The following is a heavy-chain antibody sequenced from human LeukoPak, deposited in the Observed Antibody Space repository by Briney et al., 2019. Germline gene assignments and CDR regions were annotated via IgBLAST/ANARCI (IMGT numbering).Heavy chain of an antibody. CDR2: INPDGRGK. CDR1: GFTFSTDW. D-gene: IGHD1-26*01. CDR3: VRGYEWAWDY. J-gene: IGHJ4*02. V-gene: IGHV3-7*04. Sequence: PGGSLGLSCAASGFTFSTDWMGWVRQAPVKGLEWVANINPDGRGKYYVDSVKGRFTVSRDNAEKSLYLQMNSLRAEDTAVYYCVRGYEWAWDYWGQGTLVTVSS.